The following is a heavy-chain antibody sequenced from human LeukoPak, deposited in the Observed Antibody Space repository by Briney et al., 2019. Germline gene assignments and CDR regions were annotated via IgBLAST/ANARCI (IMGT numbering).Heavy chain of an antibody. CDR1: GFAFSFFA. Sequence: GGSLRLSCEASGFAFSFFAMSWLRQPPGKGLEWVSIINANSGTRSYAASVRGRFTISRDNAKNSLYLQMNSLRAEDTAVYYCARDYYDSSGYPGNYWGQGTLVTVSS. CDR2: INANSGTR. CDR3: ARDYYDSSGYPGNY. D-gene: IGHD3-22*01. J-gene: IGHJ4*02. V-gene: IGHV3-48*04.